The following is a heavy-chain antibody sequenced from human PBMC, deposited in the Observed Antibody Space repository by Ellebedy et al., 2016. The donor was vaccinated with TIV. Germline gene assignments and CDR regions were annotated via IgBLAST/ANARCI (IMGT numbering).Heavy chain of an antibody. J-gene: IGHJ4*02. CDR3: AFNREGHY. D-gene: IGHD1-26*01. CDR2: VKQDGSEK. CDR1: GFTFSWYW. Sequence: GESLKISCAASGFTFSWYWMNWVRQVPGKGLEWVANVKQDGSEKYYVDSVRGRFTISRDNAKNPLYLQMNSLRDEDTARYYCAFNREGHYWGQGTLVTVSS. V-gene: IGHV3-7*01.